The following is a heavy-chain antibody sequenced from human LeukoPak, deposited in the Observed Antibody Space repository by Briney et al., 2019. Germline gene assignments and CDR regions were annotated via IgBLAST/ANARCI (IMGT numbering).Heavy chain of an antibody. CDR2: ISWNSGSI. CDR3: AKDNRRHYTSGPNPDSLH. CDR1: GFIFNNYA. D-gene: IGHD6-19*01. J-gene: IGHJ4*02. V-gene: IGHV3-9*01. Sequence: GGSLRLSCAGSGFIFNNYAMHWVRQPPGKGLEWVSGISWNSGSIDYADSVKGRFTISRDNAKNSLYLQMNSLRVEDAAFYYCAKDNRRHYTSGPNPDSLHWGQGALVTVSS.